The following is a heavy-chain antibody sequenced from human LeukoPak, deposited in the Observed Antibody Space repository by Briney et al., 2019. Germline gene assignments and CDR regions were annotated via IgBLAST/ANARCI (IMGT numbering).Heavy chain of an antibody. CDR1: GFTFSSYA. CDR3: ASRPKYSYGQWGY. CDR2: ISGSGGST. J-gene: IGHJ4*02. Sequence: AGGSLRLSCAASGFTFSSYAMSWVRQAPGKGLEWVSAISGSGGSTYYADSVKGRFTISRDNSKNTLYLQMNSLRAEDTAVYYCASRPKYSYGQWGYWGQGTLVTVSS. D-gene: IGHD5-18*01. V-gene: IGHV3-23*01.